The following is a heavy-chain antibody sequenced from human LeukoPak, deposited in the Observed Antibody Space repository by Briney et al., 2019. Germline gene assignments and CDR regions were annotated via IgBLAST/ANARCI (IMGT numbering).Heavy chain of an antibody. Sequence: ASVKVSCKASGYTFTGYYMHWVRQAPGQGLEWMGWISAYNGNTNYAQKLQGRVTMTTDTSTSTAYMELRSPRSDDTAVYYCAISQDYDSLDYWGQGTLVTVSS. D-gene: IGHD3-22*01. J-gene: IGHJ4*02. V-gene: IGHV1-18*04. CDR3: AISQDYDSLDY. CDR1: GYTFTGYY. CDR2: ISAYNGNT.